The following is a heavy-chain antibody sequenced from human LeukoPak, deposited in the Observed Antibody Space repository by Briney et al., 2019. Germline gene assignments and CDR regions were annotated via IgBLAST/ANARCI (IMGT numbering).Heavy chain of an antibody. D-gene: IGHD1-26*01. V-gene: IGHV3-48*02. CDR1: GFAFSNLA. J-gene: IGHJ4*02. CDR3: ARDLHSGAYTFDY. Sequence: PGGSLRLSCAASGFAFSNLAMNWVRQAPGKGLEWVAYISSISSIVYYAGSVKGRFTISRDNGKNSLYLQMNSLRDEDTAVYYCARDLHSGAYTFDYWGQGTLVTVSS. CDR2: ISSISSIV.